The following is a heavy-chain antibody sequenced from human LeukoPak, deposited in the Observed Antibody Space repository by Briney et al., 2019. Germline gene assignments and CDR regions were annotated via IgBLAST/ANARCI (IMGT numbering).Heavy chain of an antibody. Sequence: SETLSLTCTVSGGSISSGGYYWSWIRQPPGKGLEWIGYIYHSGSTYYNPSLKSRVTISVDRSKNQFSLKLSSVTAADTAVYYCARSPTVTARRAFDIWGQGTMVTVSS. J-gene: IGHJ3*02. CDR1: GGSISSGGYY. CDR3: ARSPTVTARRAFDI. D-gene: IGHD4-17*01. V-gene: IGHV4-30-2*01. CDR2: IYHSGST.